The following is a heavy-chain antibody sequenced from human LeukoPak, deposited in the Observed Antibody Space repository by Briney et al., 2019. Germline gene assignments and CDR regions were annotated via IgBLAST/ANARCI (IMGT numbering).Heavy chain of an antibody. Sequence: SVKVSCKASGGTFSSYAISWVRQAPGQGLEWMGGIIPIFGTANYAQKFQGRVTITADESTSTAYMELSSLRSEDTAVYHCALIAAAGSDDYWGQGTLVTVSS. V-gene: IGHV1-69*01. J-gene: IGHJ4*02. CDR2: IIPIFGTA. D-gene: IGHD6-13*01. CDR3: ALIAAAGSDDY. CDR1: GGTFSSYA.